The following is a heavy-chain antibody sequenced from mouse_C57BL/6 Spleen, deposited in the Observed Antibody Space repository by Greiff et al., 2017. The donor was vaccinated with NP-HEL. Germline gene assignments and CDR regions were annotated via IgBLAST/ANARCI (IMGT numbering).Heavy chain of an antibody. Sequence: EVMLVESGGGLVQPGGSMKLSCAASGFTFSDAWMDWVRQSPEKGLEWVAEIRNKANNHATYYAESVKGRFTISRDDSKSSVYLQMNSLRAEDTGIYYCTGIFVPYDYDEGYAMDYWGQGTSVTVSS. V-gene: IGHV6-6*01. D-gene: IGHD2-4*01. J-gene: IGHJ4*01. CDR3: TGIFVPYDYDEGYAMDY. CDR1: GFTFSDAW. CDR2: IRNKANNHAT.